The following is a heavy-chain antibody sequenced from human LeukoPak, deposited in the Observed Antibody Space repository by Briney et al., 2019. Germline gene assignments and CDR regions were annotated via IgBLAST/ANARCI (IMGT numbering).Heavy chain of an antibody. Sequence: ASVKVSCKASGYNFSNYGISWVRQAPGQGLEWMGWINPNSGGTNYAQKFQGRVTMTRDTSISTAYMELSRLRSDDTAVYYCARGKYGSGSYYSYWGQGTLVTVSS. V-gene: IGHV1-2*02. CDR3: ARGKYGSGSYYSY. J-gene: IGHJ4*02. D-gene: IGHD3-10*01. CDR1: GYNFSNYG. CDR2: INPNSGGT.